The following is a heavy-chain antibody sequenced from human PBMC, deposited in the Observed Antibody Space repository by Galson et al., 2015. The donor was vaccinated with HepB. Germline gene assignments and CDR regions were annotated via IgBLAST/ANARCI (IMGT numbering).Heavy chain of an antibody. V-gene: IGHV3-48*01. CDR2: ISATSSTI. Sequence: SLRLSCAASGFTFGSYNMNWVRQAPGKGLECISYISATSSTIFYADSVKGRFTVSRDNAKNSLYLEMNGLRAEDTAVYHCARDGAAIFGVGSWFDPWGQGTLVTVTS. CDR1: GFTFGSYN. CDR3: ARDGAAIFGVGSWFDP. D-gene: IGHD3-3*01. J-gene: IGHJ5*02.